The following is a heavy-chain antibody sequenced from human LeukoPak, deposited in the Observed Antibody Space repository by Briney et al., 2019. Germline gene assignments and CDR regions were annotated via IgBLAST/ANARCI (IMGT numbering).Heavy chain of an antibody. CDR3: TRPPRGGLREYYMDV. Sequence: GGSLRLSCAASGFTFSGSAMHWVRQASGKGLEWVGRIRSKANSYATAYAASVKGRFTISRDDSKNTAYLQMNSLKTEDTAVYYCTRPPRGGLREYYMDVWGKGTTVTVSS. V-gene: IGHV3-73*01. CDR1: GFTFSGSA. CDR2: IRSKANSYAT. D-gene: IGHD5-12*01. J-gene: IGHJ6*03.